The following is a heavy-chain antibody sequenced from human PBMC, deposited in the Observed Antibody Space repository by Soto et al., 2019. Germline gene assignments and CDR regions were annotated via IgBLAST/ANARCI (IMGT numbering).Heavy chain of an antibody. D-gene: IGHD3-16*01. CDR1: GFTFSSYA. J-gene: IGHJ4*02. CDR2: ISYDGSNK. Sequence: GGSLRLSCAASGFTFSSYAMHWVRQAPGKGLEWVAVISYDGSNKYYADSVKGRFTISRDNSKNTLYLQMNSLRAEDTAVYYCARDFSPALPPRGIWGQGTLVTVSS. CDR3: ARDFSPALPPRGI. V-gene: IGHV3-30-3*01.